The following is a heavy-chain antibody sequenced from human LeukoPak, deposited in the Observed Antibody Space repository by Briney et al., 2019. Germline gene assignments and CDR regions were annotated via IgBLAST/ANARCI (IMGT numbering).Heavy chain of an antibody. CDR3: ARLPYTNYGMDV. J-gene: IGHJ6*02. CDR1: GFTFGSYW. D-gene: IGHD4-11*01. Sequence: GGSLRLSCAATGFTFGSYWMSWVRQAPGKGLEWVANIKQDGSEKYYVDSVKGRFTISRDNAKNSLYLQMNSLRAEDTAVYYCARLPYTNYGMDVWGQGTTVTVSS. CDR2: IKQDGSEK. V-gene: IGHV3-7*04.